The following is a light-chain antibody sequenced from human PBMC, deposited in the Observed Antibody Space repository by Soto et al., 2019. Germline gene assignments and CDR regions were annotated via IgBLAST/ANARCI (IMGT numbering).Light chain of an antibody. Sequence: EIVMTQSPAILSVSPGERATLSCRASQSVSSNLAWYQQKPGQAPRLLIYGASTRATGIPARFSGSGSGSECTLTISNLQSEDFAVHSCQQYNNWPLSFGGGTMVEIK. CDR2: GAS. J-gene: IGKJ4*01. CDR1: QSVSSN. CDR3: QQYNNWPLS. V-gene: IGKV3D-15*01.